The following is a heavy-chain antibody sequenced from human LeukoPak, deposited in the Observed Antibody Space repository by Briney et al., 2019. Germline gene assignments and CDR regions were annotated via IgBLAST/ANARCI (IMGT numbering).Heavy chain of an antibody. D-gene: IGHD2-2*01. J-gene: IGHJ6*02. CDR1: GFTFSTYA. CDR2: INWNGGST. V-gene: IGHV3-20*01. Sequence: GGSLRLSCTASGFTFSTYAMHWVRQAPGKGLEWVSGINWNGGSTGYADSVKGRFTISRDNAKNSLYLQMNSLRAEDTALYHCARSTSYYYYYGTDVWGQGTTVTVSS. CDR3: ARSTSYYYYYGTDV.